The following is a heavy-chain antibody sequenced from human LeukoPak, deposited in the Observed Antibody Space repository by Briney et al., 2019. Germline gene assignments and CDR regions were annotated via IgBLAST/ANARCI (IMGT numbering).Heavy chain of an antibody. J-gene: IGHJ4*02. CDR1: GFTFSSYA. Sequence: PGRSLRLSCAASGFTFSSYAMHWVRQAPGKGLEWVAVISYDGSNKYYADSVKGRFTISRDNSKNTLYLQMNSLRAEDTAVYYCARETYYYDSSGYLDYWGQGTLVTVSS. V-gene: IGHV3-30*04. CDR2: ISYDGSNK. D-gene: IGHD3-22*01. CDR3: ARETYYYDSSGYLDY.